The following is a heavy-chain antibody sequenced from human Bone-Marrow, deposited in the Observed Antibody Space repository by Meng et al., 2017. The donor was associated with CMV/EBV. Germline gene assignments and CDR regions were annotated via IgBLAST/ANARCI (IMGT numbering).Heavy chain of an antibody. CDR2: ISSSSSYI. V-gene: IGHV3-21*01. Sequence: GESLKISCAASGFTFSSYSMNWVRQAPGKGLEWVSSISSSSSYIYYADSVKGRFTISRDNSKNTLYLQMNSLRAEDTALYYCANYGGNSPYNWGQGTLVTVSS. J-gene: IGHJ4*02. CDR1: GFTFSSYS. D-gene: IGHD4-23*01. CDR3: ANYGGNSPYN.